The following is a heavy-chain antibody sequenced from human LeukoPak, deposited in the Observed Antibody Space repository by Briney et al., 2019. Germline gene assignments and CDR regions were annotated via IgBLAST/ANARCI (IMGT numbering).Heavy chain of an antibody. Sequence: SETLSLTCAVYGGSFSGYYWSWIRQPPGKGLEWIGEIKHSGSTNYNPSLKSRVTISVDTSKNQFSLKLSSVTAADTAVYYCARVQDLQDYFDYWGQGTLVTVSS. CDR2: IKHSGST. D-gene: IGHD4-11*01. CDR1: GGSFSGYY. V-gene: IGHV4-34*01. J-gene: IGHJ4*02. CDR3: ARVQDLQDYFDY.